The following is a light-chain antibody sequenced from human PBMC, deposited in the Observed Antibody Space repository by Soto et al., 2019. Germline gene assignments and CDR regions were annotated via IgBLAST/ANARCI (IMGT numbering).Light chain of an antibody. CDR1: QDISNY. CDR2: IAS. CDR3: QQTYSTPQP. Sequence: DIQMTQSPSSLSASVGDRVTITCQASQDISNYLNWYQQKPGKAPKLLINIASSLQSGVPSRFSGSGSGTDFTLTISNVQPEDFATYYCQQTYSTPQPFGQGTRLEIK. J-gene: IGKJ5*01. V-gene: IGKV1-39*01.